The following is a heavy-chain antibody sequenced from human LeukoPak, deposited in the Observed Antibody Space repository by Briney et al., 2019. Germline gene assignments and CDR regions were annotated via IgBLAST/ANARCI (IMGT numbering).Heavy chain of an antibody. D-gene: IGHD2-2*01. Sequence: SQTLSLTCAVYGGSFSGYYWSWLRQPPGKGLEWLGEINHSGSTNYNPSLKSRVTISVDTSKNQFSLKLSSVTAADTAVYYCAGGYCSSTSCLGFYGMDVWGQGTTVTVSS. V-gene: IGHV4-34*01. J-gene: IGHJ6*02. CDR3: AGGYCSSTSCLGFYGMDV. CDR1: GGSFSGYY. CDR2: INHSGST.